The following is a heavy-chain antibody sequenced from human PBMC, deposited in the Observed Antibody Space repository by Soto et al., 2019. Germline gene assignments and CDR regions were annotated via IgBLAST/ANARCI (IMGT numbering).Heavy chain of an antibody. CDR1: GFTFSSYW. CDR2: INIDGSST. CDR3: ARDTRNALDY. J-gene: IGHJ4*02. V-gene: IGHV3-74*01. Sequence: VQLVESGGGLVQPGGSLRLSCAASGFTFSSYWMHWAREAPGKGLVWVSRINIDGSSTRYADSVKGRFTISRDNAKNTLYLQMNSVRAEDTAVYYCARDTRNALDYWGQGNLVTVSS. D-gene: IGHD4-4*01.